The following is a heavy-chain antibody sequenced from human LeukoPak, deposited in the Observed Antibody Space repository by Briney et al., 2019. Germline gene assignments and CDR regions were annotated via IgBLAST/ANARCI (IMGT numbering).Heavy chain of an antibody. V-gene: IGHV3-48*03. CDR2: ITISGHTK. J-gene: IGHJ5*02. Sequence: GGSLRLSCAATGFDLHTYEMNWVRQAPGKGLEWIADITISGHTKNYADSVKGRFTISRDSARTSLYLQMNSLRVEDTGVYFCARGDPHADLWGQGTLVTVSS. CDR3: ARGDPHADL. CDR1: GFDLHTYE.